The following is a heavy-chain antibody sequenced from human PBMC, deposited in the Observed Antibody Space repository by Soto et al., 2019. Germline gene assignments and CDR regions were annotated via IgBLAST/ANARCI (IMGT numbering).Heavy chain of an antibody. CDR3: ARDPPGIAAAGGG. CDR1: GITVSNNY. J-gene: IGHJ6*02. D-gene: IGHD6-13*01. CDR2: IYSNGDT. Sequence: EVPLVESGGGLVQPGGSLRLSCAASGITVSNNYMSWVRQAPGKGLECVSLIYSNGDTRYADSVKGRFTISRDNSKNKVYLQMNSLRAEDTAVYYCARDPPGIAAAGGGWGQGTTVTVSS. V-gene: IGHV3-66*01.